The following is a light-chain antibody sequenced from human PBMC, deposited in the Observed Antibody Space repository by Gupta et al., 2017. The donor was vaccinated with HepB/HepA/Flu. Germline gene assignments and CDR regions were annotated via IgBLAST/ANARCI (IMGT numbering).Light chain of an antibody. CDR3: KSEASSGSYLV. V-gene: IGLV3-25*03. CDR2: KDS. Sequence: SYELTQPPSVSVSPGQTASITCSGDALPKQYAYWYQQKPGKAPVLVIYKDSERPSGIPERLSGSSSWNTVTWTLRAVQAKDEADADCKSEASSGSYLVFGGGTKLTVL. CDR1: ALPKQY. J-gene: IGLJ2*01.